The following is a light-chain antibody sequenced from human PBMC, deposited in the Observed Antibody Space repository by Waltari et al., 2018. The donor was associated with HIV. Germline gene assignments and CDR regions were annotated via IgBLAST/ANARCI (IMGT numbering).Light chain of an antibody. Sequence: QSVLTQSPSVSAAPGQTVTISCSGSNPNIGSRSVSWYQHLPGTAPKLLIYDDNERPSGIPDRFSGSKSGTSATLGITGLQTGDEAEYYCATWDKSLNIVLFGGGTKVTVL. CDR3: ATWDKSLNIVL. J-gene: IGLJ2*01. CDR2: DDN. V-gene: IGLV1-51*01. CDR1: NPNIGSRS.